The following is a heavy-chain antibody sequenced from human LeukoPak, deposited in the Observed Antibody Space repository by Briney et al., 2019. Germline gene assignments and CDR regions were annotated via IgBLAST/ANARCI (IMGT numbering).Heavy chain of an antibody. J-gene: IGHJ4*02. CDR2: INHSGST. D-gene: IGHD3-9*01. CDR3: ASYRLRTYYDILTGYYPQRD. CDR1: GGSFSGYY. V-gene: IGHV4-34*01. Sequence: SETLSLXCAVYGGSFSGYYWSWIRLPPGKGLEWIGEINHSGSTNYNPSLKSRVTISVDTSKNQFSLKLSSVTAADTAVYYCASYRLRTYYDILTGYYPQRDWGQGTLVTVSS.